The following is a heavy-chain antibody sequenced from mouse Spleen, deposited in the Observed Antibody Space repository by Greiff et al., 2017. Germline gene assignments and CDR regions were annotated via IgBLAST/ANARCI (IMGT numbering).Heavy chain of an antibody. J-gene: IGHJ3*01. CDR3: ASSGQGFAY. D-gene: IGHD4-1*01. CDR1: GYTFTSYW. CDR2: IDPSDSYT. Sequence: VQLQQSGAELVKPGASVKLSCKASGYTFTSYWMQWVKQRPGQGLEWIGEIDPSDSYTNYNQKFKGKATLTVDTSSSTAYMQLSSLTSEDSAVYYCASSGQGFAYWGQGTLVTVSA. V-gene: IGHV1-50*01.